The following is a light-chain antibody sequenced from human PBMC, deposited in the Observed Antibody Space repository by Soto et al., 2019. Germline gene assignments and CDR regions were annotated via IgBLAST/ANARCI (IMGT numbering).Light chain of an antibody. V-gene: IGLV2-23*02. CDR1: SSDVGSSNL. CDR2: EVS. CDR3: CSYAGSSTHV. Sequence: QSVLTQPASVSGSPGQSITFSCTGTSSDVGSSNLVSWYQQHPGKAPKLLTYEVSKRPSGVSNRFSGSKSGNTASLTTSGLQAEDEADYYCCSYAGSSTHVFGTGTKVTVL. J-gene: IGLJ1*01.